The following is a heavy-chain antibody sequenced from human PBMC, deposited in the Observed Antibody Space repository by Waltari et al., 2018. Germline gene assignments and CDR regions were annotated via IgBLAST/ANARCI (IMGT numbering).Heavy chain of an antibody. CDR2: ISGSGGIT. V-gene: IGHV3-23*01. Sequence: EVQLLESGGGLVQPGGSLRLSCAASGFTFSSYARSWVRQAPGKWLEWVSAISGSGGITDYADSVKGRFTIARDNSKNTLYLQMNSLRAEDTAVYYCAKDPIVVVTAIFDYWGQGTLVTVSS. CDR1: GFTFSSYA. D-gene: IGHD2-21*02. J-gene: IGHJ4*02. CDR3: AKDPIVVVTAIFDY.